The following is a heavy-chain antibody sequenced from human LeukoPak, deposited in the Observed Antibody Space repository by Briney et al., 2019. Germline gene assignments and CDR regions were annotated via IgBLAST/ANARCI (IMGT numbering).Heavy chain of an antibody. CDR1: GYSFTSYW. D-gene: IGHD5-18*01. V-gene: IGHV5-51*01. J-gene: IGHJ4*02. CDR3: ARHTGGYSYGYAYFDY. Sequence: GEPLKISCKGSGYSFTSYWIGWVRQMPGKGLEWMGIIYPGDSDTRYSPSFQGQVTISADKSISTAFLQWSSLKASDTAMYYCARHTGGYSYGYAYFDYWGQGTLVTVSS. CDR2: IYPGDSDT.